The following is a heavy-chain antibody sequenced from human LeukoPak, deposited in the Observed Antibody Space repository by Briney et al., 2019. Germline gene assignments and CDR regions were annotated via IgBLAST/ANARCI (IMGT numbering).Heavy chain of an antibody. CDR1: GFTFSSYA. Sequence: GRSLRLSCAASGFTFSSYAMHWVRQAPGKGLEWVAVISYDGSNKHYADSVKGRFTISRDNSKNTLYLQMNSLRAEDTAVYYCARDPRDDFWSGDNWFDPWGQGTLVTVSS. J-gene: IGHJ5*02. D-gene: IGHD3-3*01. V-gene: IGHV3-30-3*01. CDR3: ARDPRDDFWSGDNWFDP. CDR2: ISYDGSNK.